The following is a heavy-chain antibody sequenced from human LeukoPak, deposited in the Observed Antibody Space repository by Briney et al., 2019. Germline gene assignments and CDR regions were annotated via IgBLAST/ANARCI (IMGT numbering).Heavy chain of an antibody. V-gene: IGHV1-46*01. D-gene: IGHD3-22*01. Sequence: GASVKVSCKASGYTFTSYYMHWVRQAPGQGLEWMGIINPSGGSTSYAQKFKGRVTMTRNTSTSTVYMELSSLRSEDTAVYYCARLSNTMIADYWGQGTLVTVSS. J-gene: IGHJ4*02. CDR2: INPSGGST. CDR1: GYTFTSYY. CDR3: ARLSNTMIADY.